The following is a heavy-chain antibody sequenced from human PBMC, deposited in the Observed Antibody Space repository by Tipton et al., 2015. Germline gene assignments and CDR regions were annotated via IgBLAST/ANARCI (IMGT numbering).Heavy chain of an antibody. Sequence: TLSLTCSLSGGSFYTYYGTWICQPPGQGLEWIGEIYHSGTTNYNPSLRGRFTISLRTPKNQLSLKVDSVTAADTAIYYCARGGSPIIEMAYHHYGLDVWGQGTTVTVSS. CDR2: IYHSGTT. D-gene: IGHD5-24*01. J-gene: IGHJ6*02. V-gene: IGHV4-34*01. CDR3: ARGGSPIIEMAYHHYGLDV. CDR1: GGSFYTYY.